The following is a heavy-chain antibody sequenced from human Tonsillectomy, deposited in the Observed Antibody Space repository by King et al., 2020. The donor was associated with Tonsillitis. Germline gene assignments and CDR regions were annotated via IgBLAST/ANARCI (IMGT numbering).Heavy chain of an antibody. D-gene: IGHD4-17*01. J-gene: IGHJ4*02. CDR2: IYYSGST. CDR3: ATRLNDYGDYGVDV. Sequence: QLQESGPGLVKPSETLSLTCTVSGGSISSSSYYWGWIRQPPGKGLEWIGSIYYSGSTYYNPSLKSRVTISVDTSKNQFSLKLSSVTAADTAVYSCATRLNDYGDYGVDVWGQGTLVTVSS. CDR1: GGSISSSSYY. V-gene: IGHV4-39*07.